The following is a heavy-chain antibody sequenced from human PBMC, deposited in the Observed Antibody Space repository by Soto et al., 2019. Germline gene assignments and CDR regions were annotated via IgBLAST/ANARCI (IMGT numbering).Heavy chain of an antibody. CDR2: ISSSGSTI. D-gene: IGHD3-16*02. CDR1: GFTFSDYY. CDR3: ARGPYDYVWGSDPPHFDY. V-gene: IGHV3-11*01. Sequence: QVQLVESGGGLVKPGGSLRLSCAASGFTFSDYYMSWIRQAPGKGLEWVSYISSSGSTIYYADSVKGRFTISRDNAKKLILLPMNKLGAEDKAVYYCARGPYDYVWGSDPPHFDYWGQGTLVTVSS. J-gene: IGHJ4*02.